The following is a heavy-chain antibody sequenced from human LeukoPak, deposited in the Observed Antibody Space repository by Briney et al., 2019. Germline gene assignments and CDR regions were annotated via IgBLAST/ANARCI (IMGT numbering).Heavy chain of an antibody. CDR3: ASTGYCSGGSCYAGTDAFDI. CDR1: GYTFTSYY. CDR2: INLSGGST. Sequence: SVKVSCKASGYTFTSYYMHWVRQAPGQGLEWMGIINLSGGSTSYAQKFQGRVTMTRDTSTSTVYMELSSLRSEDTAVYYCASTGYCSGGSCYAGTDAFDIWGQGTMVTVSS. V-gene: IGHV1-46*01. J-gene: IGHJ3*02. D-gene: IGHD2-15*01.